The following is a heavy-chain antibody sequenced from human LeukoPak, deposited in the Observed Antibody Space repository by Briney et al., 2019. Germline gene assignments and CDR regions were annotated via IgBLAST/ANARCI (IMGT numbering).Heavy chain of an antibody. D-gene: IGHD2-2*01. Sequence: SETLSLTCTVSDGSISSSSYYWGWIRQPPGKGLEWIGSIYYSGSTYYNPSLKSRVTISVDTSKDQFSLKLSSVTAADTAVYYCARSGFYAFDYWGQGTLVTVSS. V-gene: IGHV4-39*01. CDR2: IYYSGST. CDR1: DGSISSSSYY. CDR3: ARSGFYAFDY. J-gene: IGHJ4*02.